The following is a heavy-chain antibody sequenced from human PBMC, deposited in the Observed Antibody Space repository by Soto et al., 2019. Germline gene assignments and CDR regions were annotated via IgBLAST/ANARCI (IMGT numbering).Heavy chain of an antibody. CDR2: IYHSGST. J-gene: IGHJ6*02. V-gene: IGHV4-31*03. CDR1: GGSVTSDDYY. Sequence: QVQLQESGPGLVKPSQTLSLICTVSGGSVTSDDYYWTWIRQDPGKGLEWIGYIYHSGSTYFNPSLKSRVIISVDTSKNQFSLNLSSVTAADTAVYYCAREGYNYNGMDVWGQGTTVTVSS. CDR3: AREGYNYNGMDV. D-gene: IGHD5-18*01.